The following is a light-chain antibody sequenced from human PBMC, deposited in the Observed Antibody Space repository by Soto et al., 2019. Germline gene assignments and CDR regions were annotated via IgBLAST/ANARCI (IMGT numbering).Light chain of an antibody. J-gene: IGKJ2*01. Sequence: EVLMTQSQGTLSVSPGERVTGSCRASQSIGSNLAWYQQKPGQAPRLLIYGASTRVIGVPDRFSGGRSGTEFTLAISSLQSEDIAVYFCQPYNDWPPYTFGKGTKFEIK. CDR2: GAS. V-gene: IGKV3-15*01. CDR3: QPYNDWPPYT. CDR1: QSIGSN.